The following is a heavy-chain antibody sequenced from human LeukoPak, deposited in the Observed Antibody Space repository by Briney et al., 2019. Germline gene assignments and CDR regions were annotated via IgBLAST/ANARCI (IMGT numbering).Heavy chain of an antibody. Sequence: PGGSLRLSCAASGFTFSSYSMNWVRQAPGKGLEWVSYITSSSSTIYYADSVKGRFTISRDNAKNSLYLQMNSLRAEDTAVYYCARDPTEYFDYWGQGTRVTVSS. J-gene: IGHJ4*02. V-gene: IGHV3-48*01. CDR2: ITSSSSTI. D-gene: IGHD4-17*01. CDR3: ARDPTEYFDY. CDR1: GFTFSSYS.